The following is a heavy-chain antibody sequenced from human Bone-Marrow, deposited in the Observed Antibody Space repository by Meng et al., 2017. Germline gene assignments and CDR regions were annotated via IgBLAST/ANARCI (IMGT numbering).Heavy chain of an antibody. D-gene: IGHD4-23*01. CDR1: GGSFSGYY. Sequence: QLQLRQGGGGLLEPSETLALPCAVYGGSFSGYYWSWIRQPPGKGLEWIGEINHSGSTNYNPSLKSRVTISVDTSKNQFSLKLSSVTAADTAVYYCARGVASPIFSTVVTPAFDYWGQGTLVTVSS. V-gene: IGHV4-34*01. J-gene: IGHJ4*02. CDR3: ARGVASPIFSTVVTPAFDY. CDR2: INHSGST.